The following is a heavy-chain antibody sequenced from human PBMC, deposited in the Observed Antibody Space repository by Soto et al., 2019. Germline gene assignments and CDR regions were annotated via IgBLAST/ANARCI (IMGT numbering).Heavy chain of an antibody. D-gene: IGHD2-8*02. CDR2: IDPLDSHT. V-gene: IGHV5-10-1*01. Sequence: GESLQISCKASGYIRNTDWISWVRQKPGKGLEWMGRIDPLDSHTKYSPSFEGRVNISADRSIATAYLHRTSLETSDTAIYYCSRQQVALVAEGSWGQGTLVTVSS. J-gene: IGHJ5*02. CDR3: SRQQVALVAEGS. CDR1: GYIRNTDW.